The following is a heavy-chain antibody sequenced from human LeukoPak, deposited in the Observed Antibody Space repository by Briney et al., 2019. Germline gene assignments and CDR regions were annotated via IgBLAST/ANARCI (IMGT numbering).Heavy chain of an antibody. CDR2: ISAYNGNT. Sequence: AASVKVSCKASGYTFTSYGISWVRQAPGQGLEWMGWISAYNGNTNYAQKLQGRVTMTTDTSTSTAYMELRGLRSDDTAVYYCARTMVRGVISKGSYYFDYWGQGTLVTVSS. CDR3: ARTMVRGVISKGSYYFDY. D-gene: IGHD3-10*01. J-gene: IGHJ4*02. V-gene: IGHV1-18*01. CDR1: GYTFTSYG.